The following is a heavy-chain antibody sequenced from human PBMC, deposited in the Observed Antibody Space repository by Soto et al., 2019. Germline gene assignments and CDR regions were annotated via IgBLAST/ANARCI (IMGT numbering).Heavy chain of an antibody. V-gene: IGHV4-59*12. Sequence: QVQLQESGPGLVTPSETLSLTCTVSGGSISTYYWTWIRQSPEKGLEWLGNIYYSGSTNYSPSLNSRLTISLDTSKNQFSLKLRSVTAADTAVYYCARESRCVNGACGNVFDIWGRGTKVTVS. CDR1: GGSISTYY. J-gene: IGHJ3*02. CDR3: ARESRCVNGACGNVFDI. CDR2: IYYSGST. D-gene: IGHD2-8*01.